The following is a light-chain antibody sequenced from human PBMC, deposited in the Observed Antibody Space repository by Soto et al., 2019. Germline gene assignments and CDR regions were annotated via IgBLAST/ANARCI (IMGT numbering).Light chain of an antibody. CDR2: DAS. Sequence: EIVLTQSPAALPLSPGERATLSCRASQSVSSYLAWYQQKPGQAPRLVIHDASNRANGIPARFSGSGSGTDFTLTITSLQPDDFAIYFCQQSYTAPFTFGPWTKVEIK. J-gene: IGKJ3*01. CDR1: QSVSSY. V-gene: IGKV3-11*01. CDR3: QQSYTAPFT.